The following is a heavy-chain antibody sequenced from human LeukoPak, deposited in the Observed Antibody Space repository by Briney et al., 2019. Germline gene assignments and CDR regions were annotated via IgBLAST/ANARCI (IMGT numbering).Heavy chain of an antibody. D-gene: IGHD3-10*01. J-gene: IGHJ4*02. V-gene: IGHV1-18*01. CDR1: GYAFTSYG. CDR2: ISAYNGNT. Sequence: ASVKVSCKASGYAFTSYGISWVRQAPGQGLEWMGWISAYNGNTNYAQKLQGRVTMTTDTSTSTAYMELKSLRSDDTAVYYCARSYRTMVRGVISLVVYWGQGTLVTVSS. CDR3: ARSYRTMVRGVISLVVY.